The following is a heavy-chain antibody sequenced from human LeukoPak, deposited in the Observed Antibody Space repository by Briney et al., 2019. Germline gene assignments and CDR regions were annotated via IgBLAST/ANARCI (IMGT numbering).Heavy chain of an antibody. J-gene: IGHJ4*02. CDR3: ARGSITMIVVVINFDY. D-gene: IGHD3-22*01. CDR1: GGSFSGYY. CDR2: INHSGST. V-gene: IGHV4-34*01. Sequence: SSETLSLTCAVYGGSFSGYYWSWIRQPPGKGLEWIGEINHSGSTNYNPSLKSRVTISVDTSKNQFSLKLSSVTAADTAVYYCARGSITMIVVVINFDYWGQGTLVTVSS.